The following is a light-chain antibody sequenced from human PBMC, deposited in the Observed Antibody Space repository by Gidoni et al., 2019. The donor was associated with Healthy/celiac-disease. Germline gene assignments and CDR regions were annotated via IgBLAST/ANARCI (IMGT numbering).Light chain of an antibody. CDR2: GAS. Sequence: EIVLTQSPGTLSLSPGERATLPCRASQSVSSSYLAWYQQKPGQAPRLLIYGASSRATGIPDRFSGSGSGTDFTLTISRLEPEDFAVYYCQQYGSSPRRYTFGQGTKLEIK. J-gene: IGKJ2*01. V-gene: IGKV3-20*01. CDR3: QQYGSSPRRYT. CDR1: QSVSSSY.